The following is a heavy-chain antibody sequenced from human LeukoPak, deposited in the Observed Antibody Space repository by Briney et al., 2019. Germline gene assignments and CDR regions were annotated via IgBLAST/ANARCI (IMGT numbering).Heavy chain of an antibody. V-gene: IGHV5-51*01. CDR2: IYPGDSDT. CDR1: GYSFNNYW. D-gene: IGHD6-19*01. Sequence: GESLKISCQASGYSFNNYWIAWVRQMPGKGLEWMGIIYPGDSDTRYSPSFQGQVTISADKSISTAYLQWSSLKASDTAMYYCARHDGSDWYVNYWGQGTLVTVSS. CDR3: ARHDGSDWYVNY. J-gene: IGHJ4*02.